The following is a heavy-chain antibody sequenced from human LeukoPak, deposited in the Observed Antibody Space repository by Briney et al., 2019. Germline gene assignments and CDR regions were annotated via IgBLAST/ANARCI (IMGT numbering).Heavy chain of an antibody. CDR2: IKEDGSEK. CDR3: ARGTTTVVTNY. Sequence: GGSLRLSCAASGFTFSSYWMSWVRQAPGKGLEWVANIKEDGSEKYYVDSVKGRFTISRDNAKNSLYLQMNSLRAEDTAVYYCARGTTTVVTNYWGQGTLVTVSS. J-gene: IGHJ4*02. V-gene: IGHV3-7*05. CDR1: GFTFSSYW. D-gene: IGHD4-23*01.